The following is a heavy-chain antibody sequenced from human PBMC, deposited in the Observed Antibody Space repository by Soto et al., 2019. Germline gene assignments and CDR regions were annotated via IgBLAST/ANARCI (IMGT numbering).Heavy chain of an antibody. CDR1: GYTFTSYA. J-gene: IGHJ4*02. CDR3: ARAIAVAGTFDY. CDR2: INAGNGNT. V-gene: IGHV1-3*01. Sequence: ASVKVSCKASGYTFTSYAMHWVRQAPGQRLEWMGWINAGNGNTKYSQKFQGRVTITRDTSASTAYMELSSLRSEDTAVYYCARAIAVAGTFDYWGQGTLVTVSS. D-gene: IGHD6-19*01.